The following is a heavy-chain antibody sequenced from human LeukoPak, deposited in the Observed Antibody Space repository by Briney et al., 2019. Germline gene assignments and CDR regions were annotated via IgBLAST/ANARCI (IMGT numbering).Heavy chain of an antibody. D-gene: IGHD3-10*01. CDR1: GFTFSSYG. J-gene: IGHJ4*02. Sequence: PGGSLRLSCAASGFTFSSYGMHWVRQAPGKGLEWVAFIRYDGSNKYYADSVKGRFTISRDNSKNTLYLQMNSLRAEDTAVYYCAKGGRGSVSYFDYWGQGTLVTVSS. CDR3: AKGGRGSVSYFDY. V-gene: IGHV3-30*02. CDR2: IRYDGSNK.